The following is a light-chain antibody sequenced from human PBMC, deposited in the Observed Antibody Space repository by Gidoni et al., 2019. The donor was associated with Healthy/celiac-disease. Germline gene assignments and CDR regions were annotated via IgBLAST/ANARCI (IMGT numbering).Light chain of an antibody. Sequence: EIVLTQSPATLSLSPGERATLSCGASQRVSSSNLSWYQQKPGLAPRLLIYDASSRATGIPDRFSGSGYGTDFTFTISRLGPEDFAVYYCKQYGSSPPYTFGQGTKLEIK. CDR3: KQYGSSPPYT. J-gene: IGKJ2*01. CDR2: DAS. CDR1: QRVSSSN. V-gene: IGKV3D-20*01.